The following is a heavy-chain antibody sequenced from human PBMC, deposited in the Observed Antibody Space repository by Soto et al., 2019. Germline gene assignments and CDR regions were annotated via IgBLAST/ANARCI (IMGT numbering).Heavy chain of an antibody. V-gene: IGHV4-39*01. CDR2: IYYSGST. D-gene: IGHD6-13*01. CDR1: GGSISSSSYY. J-gene: IGHJ1*01. Sequence: QLQLQESGPGLVKPSETLSLTCTVSGGSISSSSYYWGWIRQPPGKGLEWIGSIYYSGSTYYNPSLTSRVTISVDTSKNQFSLKLSSVTAADTAVYYCAIMYSSSWYGYFQHWGQGTLVTVSS. CDR3: AIMYSSSWYGYFQH.